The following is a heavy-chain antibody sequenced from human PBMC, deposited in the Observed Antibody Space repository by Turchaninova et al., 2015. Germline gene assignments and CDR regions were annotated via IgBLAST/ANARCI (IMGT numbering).Heavy chain of an antibody. J-gene: IGHJ4*02. CDR2: IKSKTDGGTT. Sequence: WGSLRLSCAASGFTFSNAWMNWVRQAPGKGLEWVGRIKSKTDGGTTDYAAPVKGRFTISRDDSKNTLYLQMNSLKSEDTGVYYCTTGGELRRFTYWGQGTLVTVSS. CDR1: GFTFSNAW. D-gene: IGHD1-26*01. CDR3: TTGGELRRFTY. V-gene: IGHV3-15*07.